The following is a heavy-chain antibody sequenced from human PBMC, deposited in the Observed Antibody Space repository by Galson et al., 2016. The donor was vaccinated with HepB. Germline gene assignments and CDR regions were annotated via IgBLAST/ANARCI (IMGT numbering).Heavy chain of an antibody. J-gene: IGHJ4*02. D-gene: IGHD6-19*01. Sequence: CTFSEFSLSDTAVGVAWIRQPPGKALEWLALIYWNDDTQYSPSLKNRVTVTKGTSSNQVVLKMTNMDPLDTATSYCAHKAGWLPDYWGQGTLVTVSS. V-gene: IGHV2-5*01. CDR1: EFSLSDTAVG. CDR3: AHKAGWLPDY. CDR2: IYWNDDT.